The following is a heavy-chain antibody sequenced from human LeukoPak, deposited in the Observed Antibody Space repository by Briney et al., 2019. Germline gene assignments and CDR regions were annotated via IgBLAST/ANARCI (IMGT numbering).Heavy chain of an antibody. D-gene: IGHD3-10*01. J-gene: IGHJ3*02. CDR2: ISSSCSTI. V-gene: IGHV3-48*03. CDR3: ARDRGFQRFGELDDAFDI. Sequence: GGSLRLSCAASGFTFSSYEMNWVRQAPGKGLEWVSYISSSCSTIYYADSVKGRFTISRDNAKNSLYLQMNSLRAEDTALYYCARDRGFQRFGELDDAFDIWGQGTMVTVSS. CDR1: GFTFSSYE.